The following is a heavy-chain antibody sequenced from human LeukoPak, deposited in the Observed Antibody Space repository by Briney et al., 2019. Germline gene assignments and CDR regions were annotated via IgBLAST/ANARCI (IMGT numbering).Heavy chain of an antibody. CDR1: GFTLSTYS. Sequence: GGSLRLSCAASGFTLSTYSMNWVRQAPGKGLEWVANIKQDGSEKYYVDSVKGRFTISRDNAKNSLYLQMNSLRAEDTAVYYCAGDLYLRFLEWLPYYYYYMDVWGKGTTVTVSS. CDR3: AGDLYLRFLEWLPYYYYYMDV. V-gene: IGHV3-7*01. CDR2: IKQDGSEK. D-gene: IGHD3-3*01. J-gene: IGHJ6*03.